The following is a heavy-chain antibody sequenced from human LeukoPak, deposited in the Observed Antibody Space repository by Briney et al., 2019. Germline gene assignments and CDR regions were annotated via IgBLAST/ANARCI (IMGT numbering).Heavy chain of an antibody. V-gene: IGHV4-34*01. CDR1: GGSFSGYY. Sequence: PSQTLSPTRAVYGGSFSGYYWSWIRHPPGEWMGCIGEINHSGSTNYNPSLKSRVTISVDTSKNQFSLRLSSVTAADTAVYYCASLTMIGPHYYYYGMDVWGQGTTVTVSS. CDR3: ASLTMIGPHYYYYGMDV. J-gene: IGHJ6*02. CDR2: INHSGST. D-gene: IGHD3-10*02.